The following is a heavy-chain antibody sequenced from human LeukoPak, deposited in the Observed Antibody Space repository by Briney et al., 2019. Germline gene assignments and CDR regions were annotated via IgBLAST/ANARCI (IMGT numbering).Heavy chain of an antibody. J-gene: IGHJ4*02. CDR1: GGSFSGYY. D-gene: IGHD3-3*01. V-gene: IGHV4-34*01. CDR3: ARASGGIFGGLPPQIDY. Sequence: SETLSLTCAVYGGSFSGYYWSWIRQPPGKGLEWIGEINHSGSTNYNPSLKSRVTISVDTSKNQFSLKLSSVTAADTAVYYCARASGGIFGGLPPQIDYWGQGTLVTVSP. CDR2: INHSGST.